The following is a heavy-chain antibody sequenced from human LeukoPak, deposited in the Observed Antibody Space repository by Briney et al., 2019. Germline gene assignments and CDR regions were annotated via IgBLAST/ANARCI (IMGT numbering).Heavy chain of an antibody. CDR1: SGSIDNYY. Sequence: PSETLSLTCTISSGSIDNYYWSWIRQPAGKGLEWIGQIYFSGNTNYNPSLKSRVTMSVDTSKNQFSLKLSSVTAADTAVYYCARVVGASIDYWGQGTLVTVSS. V-gene: IGHV4-4*07. D-gene: IGHD1-26*01. CDR2: IYFSGNT. CDR3: ARVVGASIDY. J-gene: IGHJ4*02.